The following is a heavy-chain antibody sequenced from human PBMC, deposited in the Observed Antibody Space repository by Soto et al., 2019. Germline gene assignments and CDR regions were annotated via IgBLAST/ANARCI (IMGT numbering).Heavy chain of an antibody. D-gene: IGHD1-26*01. V-gene: IGHV3-53*01. CDR1: GCTIDNIY. J-gene: IGHJ6*02. CDR3: ASGYVDTLMLGAPNHYTYGLDV. Sequence: GSHRHPYAAAGCTIDNIYRTRVRQDPVKGLECVSSIYSGGSDFYADSVKGRFIISRDDSKNILYLQMDNLRDDDTAVYYCASGYVDTLMLGAPNHYTYGLDVWGQGTTVTVSS. CDR2: IYSGGSD.